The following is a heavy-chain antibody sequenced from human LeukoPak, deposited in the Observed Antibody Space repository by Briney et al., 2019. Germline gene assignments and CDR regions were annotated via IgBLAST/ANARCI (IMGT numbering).Heavy chain of an antibody. J-gene: IGHJ4*02. CDR1: GYTFNGYY. V-gene: IGHV1-2*02. Sequence: ASVKVSCKSSGYTFNGYYMHWVRQAPGQGLEWMGWINPNNGGTKYAQNFQGRVTMTRDTSISTAYMELDRLRFDDTAVYYCARDTGAYYDSGGLDYWGQGTLVTVSS. CDR2: INPNNGGT. D-gene: IGHD3-22*01. CDR3: ARDTGAYYDSGGLDY.